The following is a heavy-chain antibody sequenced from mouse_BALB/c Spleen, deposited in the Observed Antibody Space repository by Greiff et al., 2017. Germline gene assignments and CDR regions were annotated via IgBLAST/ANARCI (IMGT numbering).Heavy chain of an antibody. CDR2: IDPANGNT. J-gene: IGHJ2*01. D-gene: IGHD2-3*01. V-gene: IGHV14-3*02. CDR3: VHGYYYLDY. Sequence: VQLKQSGAELVKPGASVKLSCTASGFNIKDTYMHWVKQRPEQGLEWIGRIDPANGNTKYDPKFQGKATITADTSSNTAYLQLSSLTSEDTAVYYCVHGYYYLDYWGQGTTLTVSS. CDR1: GFNIKDTY.